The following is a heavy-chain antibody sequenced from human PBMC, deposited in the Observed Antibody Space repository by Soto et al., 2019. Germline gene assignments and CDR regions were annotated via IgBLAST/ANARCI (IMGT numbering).Heavy chain of an antibody. Sequence: QVQLVQSGAEVKKPGASVKVSCKASGYTFTSYAMHWVRQAPGQRLEWMGWINAGNGNTKYSQKFQGRVTITRDTSASTAYMELSSLRSEDTSVYYCARDVSQWELLYNWFDPWGQGTLVTVSS. V-gene: IGHV1-3*01. D-gene: IGHD1-26*01. CDR2: INAGNGNT. J-gene: IGHJ5*02. CDR3: ARDVSQWELLYNWFDP. CDR1: GYTFTSYA.